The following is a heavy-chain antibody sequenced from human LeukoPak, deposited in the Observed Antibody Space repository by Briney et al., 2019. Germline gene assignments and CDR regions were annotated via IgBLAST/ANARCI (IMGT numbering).Heavy chain of an antibody. J-gene: IGHJ6*03. CDR1: GGSFSGYY. D-gene: IGHD6-13*01. Sequence: PSETLSLTCAVYGGSFSGYYWSCIRQPPGKGLEWIGEINHSGSTNYNPSLKSRVTISVDTSKNQFSLKLSSVTAADTAVYYCARARMAAAGTNWVYYYYMDVWGKGTTVTVPS. CDR2: INHSGST. CDR3: ARARMAAAGTNWVYYYYMDV. V-gene: IGHV4-34*01.